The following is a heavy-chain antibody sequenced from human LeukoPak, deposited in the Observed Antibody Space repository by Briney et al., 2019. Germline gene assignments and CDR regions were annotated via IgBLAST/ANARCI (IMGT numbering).Heavy chain of an antibody. V-gene: IGHV3-66*01. Sequence: GGSLRLSCAASGFTVSSNYMSWVRQAPGKGLEWVSVIYRGGSTYYADSVKGRFTISRDNAKNSLYLQMNSLRAEDTAVYYCAAEYSSSSHDYWGQGTLVTVSS. D-gene: IGHD6-6*01. CDR1: GFTVSSNY. CDR3: AAEYSSSSHDY. CDR2: IYRGGST. J-gene: IGHJ4*02.